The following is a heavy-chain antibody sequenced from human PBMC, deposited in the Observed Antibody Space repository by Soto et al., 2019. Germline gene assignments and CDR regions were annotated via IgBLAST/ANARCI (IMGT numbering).Heavy chain of an antibody. D-gene: IGHD6-19*01. J-gene: IGHJ4*02. V-gene: IGHV1-3*01. Sequence: GASVKVSCKASGYTFTSYAMHWVRQAPGQRLERMGWINAGNGNTKYSQKFQGRVTITRDTSASTAYMELSSLRSEDTAVYYCARDRGHSSGWPGGYWGQGTLVTVSS. CDR2: INAGNGNT. CDR3: ARDRGHSSGWPGGY. CDR1: GYTFTSYA.